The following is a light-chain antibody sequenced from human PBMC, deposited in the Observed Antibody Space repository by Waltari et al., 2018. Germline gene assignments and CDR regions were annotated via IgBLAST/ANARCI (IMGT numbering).Light chain of an antibody. J-gene: IGKJ5*01. V-gene: IGKV1-39*01. CDR2: AAP. CDR3: QQSYS. Sequence: DIQMTQSPSSLPPSVEARVTTICRASQSSSDYLNCYQQKPGKAPKFLIYAAPTLQSGVTSRFSGSESGTDFALTISSLQPEDFATYYCQQSYSFGQGTRLEIK. CDR1: QSSSDY.